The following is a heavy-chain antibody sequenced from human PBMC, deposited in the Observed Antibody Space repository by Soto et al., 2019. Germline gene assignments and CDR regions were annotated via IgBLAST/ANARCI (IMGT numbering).Heavy chain of an antibody. CDR1: GFPFCNYE. CDR3: AKALAVAVPYYFGMDV. Sequence: PGGSLRPACAAPGFPFCNYEMGGVRPAPGKGLEWVSNIRGSGDNTYYADSVKGRFTSSRDNSMNTVYLEMNSLRADDTAIYYCAKALAVAVPYYFGMDVWGQGTTVTVSS. J-gene: IGHJ6*02. CDR2: IRGSGDNT. V-gene: IGHV3-23*01. D-gene: IGHD6-19*01.